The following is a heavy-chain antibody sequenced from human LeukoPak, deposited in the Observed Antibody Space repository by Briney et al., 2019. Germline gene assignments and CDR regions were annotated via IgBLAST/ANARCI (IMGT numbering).Heavy chain of an antibody. CDR2: IYYSGST. D-gene: IGHD3-3*01. CDR3: ARLIGVQNAFDI. V-gene: IGHV4-30-4*08. Sequence: SQTLSLTCTVSGGSISSGDYYWSWIRQPPGKGLEWIGYIYYSGSTYYNPSLKSRVTISVDTSKNQFSLKLSSVTAADTAVYYCARLIGVQNAFDIWGQGTVVTVSS. CDR1: GGSISSGDYY. J-gene: IGHJ3*02.